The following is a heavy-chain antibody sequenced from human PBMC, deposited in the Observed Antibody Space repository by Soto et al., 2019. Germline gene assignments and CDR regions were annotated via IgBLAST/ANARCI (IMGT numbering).Heavy chain of an antibody. CDR1: GFTFSSYS. CDR2: ISSSSSTI. CDR3: ASLGSSSGWYLGAFDI. J-gene: IGHJ3*02. Sequence: EVQLVESGGGLVQPGGSLRLSCAASGFTFSSYSMTWVRQAPGKGREWVSYISSSSSTIYYADSVKGRFTISRDNAKNSLYLQMNSLRDEDTAVYYCASLGSSSGWYLGAFDIWGQGTMVTVSS. D-gene: IGHD6-19*01. V-gene: IGHV3-48*02.